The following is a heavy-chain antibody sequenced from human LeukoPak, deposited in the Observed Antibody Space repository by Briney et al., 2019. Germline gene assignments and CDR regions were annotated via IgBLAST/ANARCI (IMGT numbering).Heavy chain of an antibody. J-gene: IGHJ4*02. CDR1: GGSISSNY. Sequence: PSETLSLTCTASGGSISSNYWSWIRQPPGKGLEWIAYIYYSGSANYNHSLKSRVTISVDTSKNQFSLKLSSVTAGDTAVYYCARGLRFLEWLTQDYWGQGTLVTVSS. V-gene: IGHV4-59*01. CDR3: ARGLRFLEWLTQDY. CDR2: IYYSGSA. D-gene: IGHD3-3*01.